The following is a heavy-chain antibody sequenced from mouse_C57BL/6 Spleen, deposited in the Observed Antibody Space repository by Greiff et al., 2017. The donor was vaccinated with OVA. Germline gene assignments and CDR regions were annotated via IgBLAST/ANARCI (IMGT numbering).Heavy chain of an antibody. J-gene: IGHJ2*01. V-gene: IGHV1-80*01. D-gene: IGHD1-1*01. CDR3: ARWGDGSSSFDY. CDR2: IYPGDGDT. Sequence: VQLQESGAELVKPGASVKISCKASGYAFSSYWMNWVKQRPGKGLEWIGQIYPGDGDTNYNGKFKGKATLTADKSSSTAYMQLSSLTSEDSAVYFCARWGDGSSSFDYWGQGTTLTVSS. CDR1: GYAFSSYW.